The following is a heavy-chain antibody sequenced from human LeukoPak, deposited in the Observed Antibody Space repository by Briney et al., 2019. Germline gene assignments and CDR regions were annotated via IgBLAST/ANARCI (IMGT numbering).Heavy chain of an antibody. Sequence: ASVKVSCKASGYTFTSYAMHWVRQAPGQRLEWMGWINAGNGNTKYSQKFQGRVTITRDTSASTAYMELSSLRSEDTAVYYCARERVVKSYYYYGMDVWGQGTTVTVSS. D-gene: IGHD4-23*01. J-gene: IGHJ6*02. CDR3: ARERVVKSYYYYGMDV. V-gene: IGHV1-3*01. CDR2: INAGNGNT. CDR1: GYTFTSYA.